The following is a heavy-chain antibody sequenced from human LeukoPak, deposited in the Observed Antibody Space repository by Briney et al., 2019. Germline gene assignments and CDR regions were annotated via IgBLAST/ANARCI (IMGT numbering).Heavy chain of an antibody. Sequence: SETLSLTCTVSGGSISSYYWSWIRQPPGKGLEWIGYIYYSGSTNYNPSLKRRVTISVDTSKNQFSLKLSSVTAVDTAVYYCARLGYYDFRVPFDYYYGMDVWGKGTTVTVSS. J-gene: IGHJ6*04. V-gene: IGHV4-59*08. CDR2: IYYSGST. CDR1: GGSISSYY. CDR3: ARLGYYDFRVPFDYYYGMDV. D-gene: IGHD3-3*01.